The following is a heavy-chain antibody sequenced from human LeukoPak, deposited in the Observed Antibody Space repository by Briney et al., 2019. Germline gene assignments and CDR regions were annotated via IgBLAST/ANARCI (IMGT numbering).Heavy chain of an antibody. CDR1: GIMFSDYG. CDR3: AKVGMGLLLNAFDI. V-gene: IGHV3-30*18. CDR2: ISYDGSNK. Sequence: GGSLRLSCGASGIMFSDYGMHWVRQAPGKGLEWVAVISYDGSNKYYADSVKGRFTISRDNSKNTLYLQMNSLRAEDTAVYYCAKVGMGLLLNAFDIWGQGTMVTVSS. D-gene: IGHD3-3*01. J-gene: IGHJ3*02.